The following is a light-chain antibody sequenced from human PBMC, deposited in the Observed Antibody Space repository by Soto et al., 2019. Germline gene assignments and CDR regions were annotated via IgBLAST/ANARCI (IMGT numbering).Light chain of an antibody. Sequence: DIQMTQAPSTLSASVGDTVTFTWGAIQSVSGWLAWYQQKPGEAPKLLIYDASALPRGVPSRFSGSGSGTKFTLTIASLQPDDFATYYCQQYETFSGTFGPGTKVDI. CDR3: QQYETFSGT. V-gene: IGKV1-5*01. CDR1: QSVSGW. CDR2: DAS. J-gene: IGKJ1*01.